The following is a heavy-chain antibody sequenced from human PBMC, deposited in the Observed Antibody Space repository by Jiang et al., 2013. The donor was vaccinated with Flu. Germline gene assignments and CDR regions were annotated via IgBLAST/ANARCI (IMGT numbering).Heavy chain of an antibody. D-gene: IGHD5-12*01. CDR2: IDPSDSYT. Sequence: PGKGLEWMGRIDPSDSYTNYSPSFQGHVTISADKSISTAYLQWSSLKASDTAMYYCARLPAPSTYSGYDTNWFDPWGQGTLVTVSS. J-gene: IGHJ5*02. CDR3: ARLPAPSTYSGYDTNWFDP. V-gene: IGHV5-10-1*01.